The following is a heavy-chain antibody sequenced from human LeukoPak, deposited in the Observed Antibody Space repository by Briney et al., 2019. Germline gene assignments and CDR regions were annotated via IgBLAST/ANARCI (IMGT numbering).Heavy chain of an antibody. Sequence: PSETLTLTCAVSGGSISSSNWWSWVRQPPGKGLEWIGEIYHSGSTNYNPSLKSRVTISVDRSKYQFSLKLSSVTAADTAVYYCAREGSSGRYFDYWGQGTLVTVSS. CDR1: GGSISSSNW. CDR2: IYHSGST. D-gene: IGHD5-12*01. J-gene: IGHJ4*02. CDR3: AREGSSGRYFDY. V-gene: IGHV4-4*02.